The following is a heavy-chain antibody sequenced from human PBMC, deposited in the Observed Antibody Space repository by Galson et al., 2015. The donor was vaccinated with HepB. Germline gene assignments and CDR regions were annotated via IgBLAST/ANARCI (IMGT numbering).Heavy chain of an antibody. V-gene: IGHV3-23*01. J-gene: IGHJ6*02. D-gene: IGHD2-15*01. CDR3: AKARVVYYHYGMDV. Sequence: SLRLSCAASGFTFYSHAMNWVRQAPGKGLEWVSAISAGTESTFYADSVRGRFTISRDDSKNTLYLQMNSLRVEDTALYYCAKARVVYYHYGMDVWGQGTTVTVSS. CDR2: ISAGTEST. CDR1: GFTFYSHA.